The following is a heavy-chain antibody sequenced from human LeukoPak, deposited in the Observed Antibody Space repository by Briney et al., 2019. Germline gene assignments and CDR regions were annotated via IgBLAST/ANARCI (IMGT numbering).Heavy chain of an antibody. CDR3: AREDDSWGPNNLDL. CDR2: IDTSSSTM. J-gene: IGHJ3*01. CDR1: AFTFSDYS. Sequence: GGSLRLSCAASAFTFSDYSMNWVRQAPGKGLEWISYIDTSSSTMYYADSVMGRFTISGDNAKESLYLQMNSLRGEDTAVYYCAREDDSWGPNNLDLWGQGTMVTVSS. D-gene: IGHD7-27*01. V-gene: IGHV3-48*01.